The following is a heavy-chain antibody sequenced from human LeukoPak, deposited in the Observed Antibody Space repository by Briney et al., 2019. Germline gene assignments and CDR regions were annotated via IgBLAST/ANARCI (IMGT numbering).Heavy chain of an antibody. J-gene: IGHJ3*02. Sequence: PGGSLRLSCAASGFIFSNYEMNCVREAPGKGLVWGSYIKSRSTKVYYADSVKGRFTISRDNAKNSLYLQMNSLRAEDTALYYCARDVVVGGDDAFDIWGQGTMVTVSS. V-gene: IGHV3-48*03. CDR2: IKSRSTKV. D-gene: IGHD2-21*01. CDR1: GFIFSNYE. CDR3: ARDVVVGGDDAFDI.